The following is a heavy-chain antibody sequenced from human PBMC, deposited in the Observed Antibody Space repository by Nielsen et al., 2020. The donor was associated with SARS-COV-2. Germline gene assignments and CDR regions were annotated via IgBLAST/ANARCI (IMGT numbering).Heavy chain of an antibody. V-gene: IGHV1-24*01. D-gene: IGHD2/OR15-2a*01. CDR2: FDPQDGET. J-gene: IGHJ5*02. CDR1: GGALTLFS. Sequence: ASVKVSCKVSGGALTLFSMHWVRQAPGKGLEWMGEFDPQDGETTYAQNFQGRVTMTEDTSIDTAYLDLTGLTSDDTAIYFCARELSDCNESPCHRLGFDPWGQGTLVTVSS. CDR3: ARELSDCNESPCHRLGFDP.